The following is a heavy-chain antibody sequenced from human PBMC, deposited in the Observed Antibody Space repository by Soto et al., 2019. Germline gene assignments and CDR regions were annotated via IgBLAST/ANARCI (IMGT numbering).Heavy chain of an antibody. D-gene: IGHD4-17*01. V-gene: IGHV3-23*01. J-gene: IGHJ4*02. Sequence: PGGSLRLSCAASGFTFNSYAMSWVRQAPGKGLEWVSAISGSGGSTYYADSVKGRFTISRDNSKNTLYLQMNSLRAEDTAVYYCATAIDYGDYCFDYWGQGTLVTVSS. CDR3: ATAIDYGDYCFDY. CDR1: GFTFNSYA. CDR2: ISGSGGST.